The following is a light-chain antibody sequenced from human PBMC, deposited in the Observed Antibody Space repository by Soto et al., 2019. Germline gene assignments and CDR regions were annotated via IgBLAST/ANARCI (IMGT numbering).Light chain of an antibody. J-gene: IGKJ2*01. CDR3: QQYHTTPNT. Sequence: DVVMTQSPDSLAVSLGERAAINCKSSQNLLFSSNNKNSLAWYQQKPGQPPKLLIYWASTRESGAPDRFSGSWSGRDFTLTISSLQAEDVAVYYCQQYHTTPNTFGQGTKVEIK. CDR2: WAS. V-gene: IGKV4-1*01. CDR1: QNLLFSSNNKNS.